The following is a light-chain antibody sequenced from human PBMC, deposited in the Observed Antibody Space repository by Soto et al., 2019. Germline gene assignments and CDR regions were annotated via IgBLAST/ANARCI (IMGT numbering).Light chain of an antibody. CDR2: GAS. J-gene: IGKJ5*01. Sequence: EIVLTQSPGTLSLSPGERATLSCRASQSVSSSYLAWYQQKPGQAPRLLIYGASSRATGIPDRFSGSGSGTDFTLTIIRLQPEDFAVYYCQQYASSPPITFGQGTRLEIK. CDR1: QSVSSSY. CDR3: QQYASSPPIT. V-gene: IGKV3-20*01.